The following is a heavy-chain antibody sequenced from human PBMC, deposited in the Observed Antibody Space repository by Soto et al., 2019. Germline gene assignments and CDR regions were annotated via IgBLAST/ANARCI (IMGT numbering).Heavy chain of an antibody. J-gene: IGHJ5*02. CDR1: GFTVSNNY. D-gene: IGHD6-19*01. Sequence: GGSLRLSCAVSGFTVSNNYMSWVRQAPGKGLEGVSVIYSGGYTAYGDSVKGRFTISRDNSKNTLYLQMNSLRAEDTAVYYCAKAKPPVIAVALRAFDPWGQGTLVTVSS. V-gene: IGHV3-53*01. CDR3: AKAKPPVIAVALRAFDP. CDR2: IYSGGYT.